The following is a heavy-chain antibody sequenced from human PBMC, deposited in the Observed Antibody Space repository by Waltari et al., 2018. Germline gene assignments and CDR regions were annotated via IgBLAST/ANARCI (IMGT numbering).Heavy chain of an antibody. D-gene: IGHD6-19*01. CDR2: IDPSDSYT. CDR1: GYSFTGYY. V-gene: IGHV5-10-1*03. J-gene: IGHJ4*02. Sequence: EVQLVQSGAEVKKPGEYLRISCKGSGYSFTGYYISWVRQMPGKGLQWMGRIDPSDSYTNYSPSFQGHVTISADKSISTAYLQWSSLKASDTAMYYCARHSSSPFDYWGQGTLVTVSS. CDR3: ARHSSSPFDY.